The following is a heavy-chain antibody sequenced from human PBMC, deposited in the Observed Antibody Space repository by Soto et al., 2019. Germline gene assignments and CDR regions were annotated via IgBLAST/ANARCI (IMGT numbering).Heavy chain of an antibody. CDR1: GGTFSSYA. Sequence: ASVKVSCKASGGTFSSYAISWVRQAPGQGLEWMGGIIPIFGTANYAQKFQGRVTITADESTSTAYMELSSLRSEDTAVYYCARGLAYCGGDCYSNIWGQGTTVTVSS. D-gene: IGHD2-21*02. V-gene: IGHV1-69*13. J-gene: IGHJ3*02. CDR2: IIPIFGTA. CDR3: ARGLAYCGGDCYSNI.